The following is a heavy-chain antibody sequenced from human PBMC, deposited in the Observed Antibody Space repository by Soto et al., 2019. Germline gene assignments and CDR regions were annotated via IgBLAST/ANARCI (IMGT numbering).Heavy chain of an antibody. D-gene: IGHD6-19*01. V-gene: IGHV3-30*03. CDR1: GFTFSTFA. CDR2: ISNDGITK. Sequence: QVQLVESGGGVVQPGRSLRLSCAASGFTFSTFAMHWVRQAPGKGLEWVALISNDGITKYYAESVKGRFTISRDNSKNTLYLEMDSLRTEDPAVYYAYSSGWWGQGTRVTVSS. CDR3: YSSGW. J-gene: IGHJ4*02.